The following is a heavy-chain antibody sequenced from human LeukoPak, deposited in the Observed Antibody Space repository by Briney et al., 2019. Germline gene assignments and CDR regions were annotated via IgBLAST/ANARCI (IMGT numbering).Heavy chain of an antibody. J-gene: IGHJ4*02. Sequence: SVKVSCKASGGTFSSYAISWVRQAPGQGLEWMGGIIPIFGTANYAQKFQGRVTLTTDTSTSTAFMELRSLRSDDTAVYYCARAAKGLVDLVVVPAAFPVDYWGQGTLVTVSS. CDR3: ARAAKGLVDLVVVPAAFPVDY. V-gene: IGHV1-69*05. CDR1: GGTFSSYA. CDR2: IIPIFGTA. D-gene: IGHD2-2*01.